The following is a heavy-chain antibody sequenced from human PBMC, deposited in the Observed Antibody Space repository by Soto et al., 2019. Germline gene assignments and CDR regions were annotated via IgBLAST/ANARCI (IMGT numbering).Heavy chain of an antibody. D-gene: IGHD4-17*01. CDR3: AGGVSYGDWSNWFDL. V-gene: IGHV1-8*01. J-gene: IGHJ5*02. Sequence: QVQLVQSGAEVKKPGASVKVSCKASGYTFTSYDINWVRQATGQGLEWMGWMNPNSGNTGYAQKFQGRVTMTRNTTLSAADMEMRSLRSEDTAVYYCAGGVSYGDWSNWFDLRCQGTPVTVSS. CDR1: GYTFTSYD. CDR2: MNPNSGNT.